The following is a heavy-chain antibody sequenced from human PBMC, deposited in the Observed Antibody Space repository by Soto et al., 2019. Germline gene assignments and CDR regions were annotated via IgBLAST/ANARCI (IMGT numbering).Heavy chain of an antibody. CDR3: AREGDSSGYFRSWLGY. D-gene: IGHD3-22*01. V-gene: IGHV1-69*06. Sequence: QVQLVQSGAEVKKPGSSVKVSCKASGGTFSSYAISWVRQAPGQGLEWMGGIIPIFGTANYAQKFQGRVTITADKSTITAYMELSSLRSEDTAVYYCAREGDSSGYFRSWLGYWGQGTLVTVSS. CDR2: IIPIFGTA. J-gene: IGHJ4*02. CDR1: GGTFSSYA.